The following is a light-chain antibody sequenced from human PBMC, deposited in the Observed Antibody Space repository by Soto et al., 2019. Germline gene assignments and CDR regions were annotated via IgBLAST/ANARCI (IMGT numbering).Light chain of an antibody. CDR3: QQYTSSPLT. CDR1: QSVYGNY. Sequence: EIVLMQSPATLSLSPGERATLSCRASQSVYGNYLAWYRQKPGQAPRLLIYGASTGATGIPDRFGGSGSGTDFTLTISRLEPEDFAVYYCQQYTSSPLTFGGGTKVEIK. V-gene: IGKV3-20*01. CDR2: GAS. J-gene: IGKJ4*01.